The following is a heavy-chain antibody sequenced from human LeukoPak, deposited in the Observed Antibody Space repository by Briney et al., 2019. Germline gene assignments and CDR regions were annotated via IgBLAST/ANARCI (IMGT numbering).Heavy chain of an antibody. CDR3: ARGGSRVVTYGNFDY. V-gene: IGHV1-18*01. CDR1: GYTFTSYA. D-gene: IGHD2-21*02. J-gene: IGHJ4*02. CDR2: ISTYSGNT. Sequence: ASVKVSCTPSGYTFTSYALSWVRQAPGQGLEWMGWISTYSGNTNYAQKLQGRITMTIETSTSTAYKELRSLRSDDTAVYYCARGGSRVVTYGNFDYWGQGTLVTVSS.